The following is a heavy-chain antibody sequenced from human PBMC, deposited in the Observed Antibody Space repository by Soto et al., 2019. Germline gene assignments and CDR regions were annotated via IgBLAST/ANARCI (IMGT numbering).Heavy chain of an antibody. Sequence: QVQLQESGPGLVKPSETLSLTCTVSGGSISSYYWCWVRQPPGKGLEWIGYIYYSGSTNYNPSLKSRVTISVDTSKNQFSLKLSAVTAADTDVYYCASTGIAVAGTNWYFDLWGRGTLVTVSS. CDR1: GGSISSYY. J-gene: IGHJ2*01. CDR2: IYYSGST. V-gene: IGHV4-59*01. D-gene: IGHD6-19*01. CDR3: ASTGIAVAGTNWYFDL.